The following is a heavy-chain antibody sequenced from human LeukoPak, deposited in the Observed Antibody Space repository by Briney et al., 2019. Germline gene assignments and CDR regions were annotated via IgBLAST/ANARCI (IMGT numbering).Heavy chain of an antibody. CDR3: ARMDSSGWYVPYYYYGMDV. CDR1: GYTFTGYY. J-gene: IGHJ6*02. CDR2: INPNSGGT. Sequence: GASVTVSFSSSGYTFTGYYMHLVRQAPGQGLEWMGWINPNSGGTNYAQTFPGRVTFTMYTSISTAYMELSRLRSDDTAVYYCARMDSSGWYVPYYYYGMDVWGQGTTVTVSS. V-gene: IGHV1-2*02. D-gene: IGHD6-19*01.